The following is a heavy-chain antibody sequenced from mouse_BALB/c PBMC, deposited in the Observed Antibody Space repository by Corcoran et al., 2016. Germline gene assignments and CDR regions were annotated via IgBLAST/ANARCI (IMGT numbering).Heavy chain of an antibody. CDR2: INTYTGEP. Sequence: QIQLVQSGPELKKPGESVKISCKASGYTFTNYGMNGVKQAPGKGLKWMGWINTYTGEPTYADDFKGRFAFSLETSASTAYLQINNLKNEDTATYFGARSGLYYAMDYWGQGTSVTVSS. V-gene: IGHV9-3-1*01. D-gene: IGHD3-3*01. CDR1: GYTFTNYG. CDR3: ARSGLYYAMDY. J-gene: IGHJ4*01.